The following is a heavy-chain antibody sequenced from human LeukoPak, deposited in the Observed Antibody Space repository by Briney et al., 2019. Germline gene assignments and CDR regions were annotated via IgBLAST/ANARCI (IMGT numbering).Heavy chain of an antibody. Sequence: HPGGSLRLSCAAYGFTFSSYGMHWVRQAPGKGLEWVLSISSTASTIYYADSVKGRFTISRDNAKNSLYLQMNSLRAEDTAVYYCARDLQDSSSWYFDYWGQGTLVTVSS. CDR2: ISSTASTI. CDR1: GFTFSSYG. CDR3: ARDLQDSSSWYFDY. J-gene: IGHJ4*02. V-gene: IGHV3-48*04. D-gene: IGHD6-13*01.